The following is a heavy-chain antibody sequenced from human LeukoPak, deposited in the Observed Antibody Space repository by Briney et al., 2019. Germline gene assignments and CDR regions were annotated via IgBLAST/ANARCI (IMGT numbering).Heavy chain of an antibody. D-gene: IGHD3-10*01. CDR2: ISGSGGST. V-gene: IGHV3-23*01. CDR3: AKADRKLLWFGELYGGFDY. Sequence: GGSLRLSCAASGFTFSSYSMSWVRQAPGKGLEWVSAISGSGGSTYYADSVKGRFTISRDNSKNTLYLQMNSLRAEDTAVYYCAKADRKLLWFGELYGGFDYWGQGALVTVSS. J-gene: IGHJ4*02. CDR1: GFTFSSYS.